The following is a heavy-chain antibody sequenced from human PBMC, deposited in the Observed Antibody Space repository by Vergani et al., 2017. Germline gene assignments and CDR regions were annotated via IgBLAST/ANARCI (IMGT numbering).Heavy chain of an antibody. CDR3: ARSRYCAHGVCYMTYYYYMDV. CDR2: IRYDGSSE. J-gene: IGHJ6*03. D-gene: IGHD2-8*01. Sequence: QVQILQSGGGVVKPGGSLRFSVPLSGFTLNTFGLHGDRPVPGKGRGWMSFIRYDGSSEYYGDSVKGRFTISRDNSKNTLYLQMNNLSAADTAVYYCARSRYCAHGVCYMTYYYYMDVWGKGTAVTVSS. V-gene: IGHV3-30*02. CDR1: GFTLNTFG.